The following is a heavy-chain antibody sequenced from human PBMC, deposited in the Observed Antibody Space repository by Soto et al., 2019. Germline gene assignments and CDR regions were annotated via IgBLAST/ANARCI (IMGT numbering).Heavy chain of an antibody. CDR2: IYSSGGT. V-gene: IGHV4-61*01. CDR3: ARDGDGYNN. CDR1: GGSVTSGSYY. Sequence: SETLSLTCSVSGGSVTSGSYYWSWIRQPPGKGLVWIGYIYSSGGTSYNPSLKSRVTISVDTSKNQFSLKLTSVTAADTAVYYCARDGDGYNNWGQGTLVTVSS. J-gene: IGHJ4*02. D-gene: IGHD5-12*01.